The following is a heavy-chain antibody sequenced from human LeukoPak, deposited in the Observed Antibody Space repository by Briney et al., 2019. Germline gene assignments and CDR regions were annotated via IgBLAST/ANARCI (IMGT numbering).Heavy chain of an antibody. CDR1: GFTFSTYT. CDR2: IGNNGGGI. V-gene: IGHV3-23*01. Sequence: GGSLRLSCAASGFTFSTYTMYWVRHPPGKRLEWVSIIGNNGGGIHYADSVRGRFTISRDNSKNALYLQMNSLRVEATAVYYCEIDPNWGTHSWGQGVLVTVSS. CDR3: EIDPNWGTHS. J-gene: IGHJ4*02. D-gene: IGHD7-27*01.